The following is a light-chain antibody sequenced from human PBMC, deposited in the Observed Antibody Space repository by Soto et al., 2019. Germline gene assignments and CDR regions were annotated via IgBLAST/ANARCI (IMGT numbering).Light chain of an antibody. J-gene: IGKJ1*01. Sequence: EIVLTQSPGTLSLSPGERATLSCRASQTVSSSYLAWFQQKPGQAPRLLIYGASNRATGIPDRFSGSGSGTDFTLTISRLEPEDFAVYYCQQYGSSTWTVGQGTKVDIK. CDR3: QQYGSSTWT. V-gene: IGKV3-20*01. CDR2: GAS. CDR1: QTVSSSY.